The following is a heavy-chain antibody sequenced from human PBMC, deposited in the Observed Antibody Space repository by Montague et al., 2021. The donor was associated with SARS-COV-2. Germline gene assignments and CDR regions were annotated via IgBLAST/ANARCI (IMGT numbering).Heavy chain of an antibody. D-gene: IGHD2-21*01. V-gene: IGHV4-34*01. Sequence: SETLSLTCAVYGGSFSGYYWSWIRQPPGKGLEWIGEINHSGSTNYNPSLKSRVTISVDTSKNQFSLKLSPVTAADTAVYYCAGGSGILWWWPFDYWGQGTLVTVSS. J-gene: IGHJ4*02. CDR2: INHSGST. CDR3: AGGSGILWWWPFDY. CDR1: GGSFSGYY.